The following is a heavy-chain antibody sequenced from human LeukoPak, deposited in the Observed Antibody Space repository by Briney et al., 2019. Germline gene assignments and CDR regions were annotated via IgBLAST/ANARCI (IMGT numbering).Heavy chain of an antibody. V-gene: IGHV3-23*01. CDR1: GFTFSSYA. Sequence: GGSLRLSCAASGFTFSSYAMSWVRQAPGKGLEWVSAISGSGGSTYYADSVKGRFTISRDNAKNSLYLQMNSLRAEDTAVYYCARSLDGMDVWGQGTTVTVSS. J-gene: IGHJ6*02. CDR3: ARSLDGMDV. CDR2: ISGSGGST.